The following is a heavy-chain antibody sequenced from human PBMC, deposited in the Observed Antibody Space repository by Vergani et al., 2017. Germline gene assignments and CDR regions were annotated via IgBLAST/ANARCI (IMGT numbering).Heavy chain of an antibody. J-gene: IGHJ4*02. Sequence: QVQLVQSGAEVKKPGASVKVSCKASGYTFTSYGISWVRQAPGQGLEWMGWISAYNGNTNYAQKLQGRVTMTTDTSTSTAYMELRSLRSDDTAVYYCARHSRGTYYYGSGSYSLGAPFDYWGQGTLVTVSS. CDR2: ISAYNGNT. CDR3: ARHSRGTYYYGSGSYSLGAPFDY. V-gene: IGHV1-18*01. D-gene: IGHD3-10*01. CDR1: GYTFTSYG.